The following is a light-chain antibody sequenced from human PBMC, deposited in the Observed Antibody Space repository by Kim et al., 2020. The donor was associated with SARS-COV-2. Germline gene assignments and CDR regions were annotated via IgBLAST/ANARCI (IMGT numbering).Light chain of an antibody. J-gene: IGLJ3*02. CDR2: DNT. Sequence: RVTIPCTGSSSNIVAYYDVHWYQQVPGTAPKLLIHDNTNRPSGVPDRFSGSKSGTSASLDITGLQAEDEAVYYCQSYDRSLSGSVFGGGTQLTVL. V-gene: IGLV1-40*01. CDR1: SSNIVAYYD. CDR3: QSYDRSLSGSV.